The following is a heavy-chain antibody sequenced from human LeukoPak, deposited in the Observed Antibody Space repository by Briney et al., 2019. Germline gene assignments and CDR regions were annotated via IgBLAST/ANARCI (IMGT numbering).Heavy chain of an antibody. V-gene: IGHV4-39*02. J-gene: IGHJ4*02. CDR1: GGSISSSSYF. CDR2: IYYSGST. Sequence: PSETLSLTCSVSGGSISSSSYFWVWIRQPPGKGLECIGSIYYSGSTYYNPSLKSRVTISVDTSKNHFSLKLSSVTAADTAVYYCASQKDGYSFDYWGQGTLVTVSS. CDR3: ASQKDGYSFDY. D-gene: IGHD5-24*01.